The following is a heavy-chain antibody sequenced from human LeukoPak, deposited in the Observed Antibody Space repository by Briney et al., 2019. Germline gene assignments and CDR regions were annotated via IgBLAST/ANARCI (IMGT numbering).Heavy chain of an antibody. CDR1: GGSISSSSYY. J-gene: IGHJ6*03. CDR2: IYYSGST. V-gene: IGHV4-39*07. CDR3: AIDIAAAVTPLWDYYYYMDV. D-gene: IGHD6-25*01. Sequence: SETLSLTCTVSGGSISSSSYYWGWLRQPPGMGLEGYGSIYYSGSTYYNPSLKSRVTISVDTSKDQFSLKLSSVTAADTGVYYCAIDIAAAVTPLWDYYYYMDVWGKGTTVTVSS.